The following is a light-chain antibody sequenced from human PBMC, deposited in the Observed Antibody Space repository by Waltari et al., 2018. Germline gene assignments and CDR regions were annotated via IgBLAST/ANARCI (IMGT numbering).Light chain of an antibody. Sequence: DIQMTQSPSTLSASVGDRVTITCRASQSISSWLAWYQQKPGKAPKLLIDKALNLERGVPSRFSGSGSGTEFTLTISSLQPDDFASYYCQQYNSHSGTFGQGTKLEIK. CDR3: QQYNSHSGT. V-gene: IGKV1-5*03. CDR1: QSISSW. CDR2: KAL. J-gene: IGKJ2*02.